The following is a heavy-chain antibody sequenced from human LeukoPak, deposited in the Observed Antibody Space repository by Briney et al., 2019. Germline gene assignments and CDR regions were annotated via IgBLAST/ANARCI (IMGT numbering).Heavy chain of an antibody. CDR2: ISAYNGNT. Sequence: ASVKVSCKASGYTFTSYGISWVRQAPGQGLAWMGWISAYNGNTNYAQKLQGRVTMTTDTSTSTAYMELRSLRSDDTAVYYCARAPYKPGIAAAGTGSWFDPWGQGTLVTVSS. V-gene: IGHV1-18*01. CDR1: GYTFTSYG. CDR3: ARAPYKPGIAAAGTGSWFDP. J-gene: IGHJ5*02. D-gene: IGHD6-13*01.